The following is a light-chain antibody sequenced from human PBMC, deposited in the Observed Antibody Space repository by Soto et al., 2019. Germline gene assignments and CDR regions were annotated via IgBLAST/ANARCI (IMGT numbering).Light chain of an antibody. CDR2: WAS. Sequence: DIVMTQSPDSLAVSLGERATINCKSSQSVLYSSNNKNYLAWYQQKLGQPPKLLLYWASTRESGVPDRFSGSGSGTDFTLTISSLQAEDVAFYYCQQYYSTPLAFGQGTKVEIE. CDR3: QQYYSTPLA. CDR1: QSVLYSSNNKNY. V-gene: IGKV4-1*01. J-gene: IGKJ1*01.